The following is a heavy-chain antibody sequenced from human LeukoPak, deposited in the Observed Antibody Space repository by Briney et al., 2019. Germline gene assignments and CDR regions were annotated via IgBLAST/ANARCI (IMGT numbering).Heavy chain of an antibody. D-gene: IGHD4-17*01. J-gene: IGHJ3*02. Sequence: PSETLSLTCTVSGGSISSYYWSWIRQPAGKGLEWIGRIYTSGSTNYNPSRKSRVTMSVDTSKNQFSLKLSSVTAADTAVYYCATFRNYGDYWGDAFDIWGQGTMVTVSS. CDR1: GGSISSYY. CDR3: ATFRNYGDYWGDAFDI. V-gene: IGHV4-4*07. CDR2: IYTSGST.